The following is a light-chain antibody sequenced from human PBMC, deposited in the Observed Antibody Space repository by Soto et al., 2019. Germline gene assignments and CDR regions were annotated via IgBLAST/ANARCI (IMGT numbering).Light chain of an antibody. CDR2: GDS. CDR1: ISNIGAGYD. J-gene: IGLJ1*01. V-gene: IGLV1-40*01. CDR3: QSYDSSLSGYV. Sequence: QSVLTQPPSVSGAPGQRVTISCTGSISNIGAGYDVHWYQQLPGTAPKLLIYGDSNRPSGVPDRFSGSNSGTSASLAITGLQAEDEADYYCQSYDSSLSGYVFGTGTKLTVL.